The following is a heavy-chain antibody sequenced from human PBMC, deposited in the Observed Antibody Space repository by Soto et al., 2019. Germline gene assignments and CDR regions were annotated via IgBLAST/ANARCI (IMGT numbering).Heavy chain of an antibody. J-gene: IGHJ3*02. CDR2: ISHSGTT. Sequence: QVQLQESGPGLVKPSETLSLTCAVSGGSITHDNWWNWARQPPGKGLEWIGEISHSGTTNNNPSLKSRVTISVDMSKNQLSLKLTSVTDADTAVYYCAKDHTGADAFDIWGQGIMVTVSS. V-gene: IGHV4-4*02. D-gene: IGHD7-27*01. CDR1: GGSITHDNW. CDR3: AKDHTGADAFDI.